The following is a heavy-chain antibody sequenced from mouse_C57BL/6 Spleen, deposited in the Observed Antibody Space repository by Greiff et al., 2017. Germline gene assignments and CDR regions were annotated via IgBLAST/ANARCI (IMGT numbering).Heavy chain of an antibody. D-gene: IGHD1-1*01. Sequence: QVQLKQSGAELARPGASVKMSCKASGYTFTSYTMHWVKQRPGQGLEWIGYINPSSGYTKYNQKFKDKATLTADKSSSTAYMQLSSLTSEDAAVYYCARGLYGSSSYWGQGTTLTVSS. CDR1: GYTFTSYT. CDR2: INPSSGYT. V-gene: IGHV1-4*01. CDR3: ARGLYGSSSY. J-gene: IGHJ2*01.